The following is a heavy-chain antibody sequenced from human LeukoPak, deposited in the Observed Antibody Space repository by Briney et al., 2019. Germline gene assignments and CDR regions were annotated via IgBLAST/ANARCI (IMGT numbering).Heavy chain of an antibody. J-gene: IGHJ4*02. V-gene: IGHV3-30*02. CDR3: ARDRGKDYSDN. CDR2: IRNDGSDT. CDR1: GPTFTSHG. D-gene: IGHD4-23*01. Sequence: GGSLRLSCATSGPTFTSHGFHWVRQAADKGLEWVAFIRNDGSDTYHANSVKGRFSISRDNSKNTVYLHMNSLRAEDTAVYYCARDRGKDYSDNWGQGTQVTVSS.